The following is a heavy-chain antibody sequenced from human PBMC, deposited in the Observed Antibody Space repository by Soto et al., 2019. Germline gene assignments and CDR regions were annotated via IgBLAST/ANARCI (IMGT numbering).Heavy chain of an antibody. J-gene: IGHJ3*02. D-gene: IGHD3-9*01. Sequence: GGSLRLSCAASGFTFSSYGMHWVRQAPGKGLEWVAVIWYDGSNKYYADSVKGRFTISRDNSKNTPYLQMNSLRAEDTAVYYCAREAAEYYDILSGYSRGGAFDIWGQGTMVTVSS. CDR1: GFTFSSYG. CDR2: IWYDGSNK. CDR3: AREAAEYYDILSGYSRGGAFDI. V-gene: IGHV3-33*01.